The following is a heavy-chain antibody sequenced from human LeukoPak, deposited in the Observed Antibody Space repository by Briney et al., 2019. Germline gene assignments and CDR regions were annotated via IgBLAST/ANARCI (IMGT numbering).Heavy chain of an antibody. J-gene: IGHJ4*02. V-gene: IGHV4-39*01. CDR3: ARTWVYADSTYWDY. Sequence: PSETLSLTCTISGGSISSGAHYWGWLRQTPGKGLEWLGSIYHSGTTYDNPSLRSRVTISVDTSKNQFSLKMVSVTAADSALYFCARTWVYADSTYWDYWGQGTLVTVSS. CDR1: GGSISSGAHY. CDR2: IYHSGTT. D-gene: IGHD2-8*01.